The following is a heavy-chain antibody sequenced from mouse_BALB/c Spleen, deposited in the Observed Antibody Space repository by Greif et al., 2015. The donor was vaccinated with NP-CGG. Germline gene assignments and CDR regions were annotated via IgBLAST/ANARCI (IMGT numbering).Heavy chain of an antibody. CDR2: IDPANGNT. V-gene: IGHV14-3*02. Sequence: VQLKQSGAELVKPGASVKLSCTASGFNIKDTYMHWVKQRPEQGLEWIGRIDPANGNTKYDPKFQGKATITADTSSNTAYLQLSSLTSEGTAVYYCARRAYYGNYWYFDVWGAGTTVTVSS. CDR1: GFNIKDTY. CDR3: ARRAYYGNYWYFDV. D-gene: IGHD2-10*01. J-gene: IGHJ1*01.